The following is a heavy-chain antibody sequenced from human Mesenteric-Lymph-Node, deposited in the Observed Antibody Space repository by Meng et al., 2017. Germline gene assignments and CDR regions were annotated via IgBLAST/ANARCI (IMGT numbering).Heavy chain of an antibody. V-gene: IGHV3-23*01. CDR1: GFIFSDYY. Sequence: GESLKISCAASGFIFSDYYMSWVRQAPGKGLEWVSAISGSGGSTYYADSVKGRFNISRDNSKNTLYLQMNTLRAEDTAIYYCEKAIKRGGYWFEGGSDHWGQGALVTVSS. CDR3: EKAIKRGGYWFEGGSDH. CDR2: ISGSGGST. J-gene: IGHJ4*02. D-gene: IGHD3-22*01.